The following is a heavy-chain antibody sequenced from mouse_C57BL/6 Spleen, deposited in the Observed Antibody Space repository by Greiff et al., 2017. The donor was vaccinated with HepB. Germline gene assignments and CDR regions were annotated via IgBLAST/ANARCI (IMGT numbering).Heavy chain of an antibody. CDR1: GFSLTSYA. J-gene: IGHJ4*01. Sequence: VKLMESGPGLVAPSQSLSITCTVSGFSLTSYAISWVRQPPGKGLEWLGVIWTGGGTNYNSALKSRLSISKDNSKSQVFLKMNSLQTDDTARYYCARTYDGLGGAMDYWGQGTSVTVSS. D-gene: IGHD2-3*01. CDR2: IWTGGGT. V-gene: IGHV2-9-1*01. CDR3: ARTYDGLGGAMDY.